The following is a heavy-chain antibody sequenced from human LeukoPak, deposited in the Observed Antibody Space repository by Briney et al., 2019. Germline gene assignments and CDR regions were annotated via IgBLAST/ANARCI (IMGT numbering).Heavy chain of an antibody. D-gene: IGHD3-16*01. J-gene: IGHJ3*02. Sequence: GGSPRLSCAASGFTFSSYSMNWVRQAPGKGLEWVSYISSSSTTMYYADSVKGRFTISRDNAKNSLYLQMNSLRDEDTAVYYCARVKTSTTFRDAFDIWGQGTMVTVSS. CDR3: ARVKTSTTFRDAFDI. CDR1: GFTFSSYS. V-gene: IGHV3-48*02. CDR2: ISSSSTTM.